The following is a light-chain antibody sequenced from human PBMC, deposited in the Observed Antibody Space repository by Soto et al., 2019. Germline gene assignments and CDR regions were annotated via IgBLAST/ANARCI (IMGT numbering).Light chain of an antibody. J-gene: IGLJ1*01. CDR2: DVS. CDR3: SSYTTSNTRQIV. V-gene: IGLV2-14*01. CDR1: SSDVGGYNY. Sequence: QSGLTQPASVSGSPGQSITISCTGTSSDVGGYNYVSWYQQHPGKAPKFIIYDVSNRPSGVSNRFSGSKSGNTASLTISGLQAEDEADYYCSSYTTSNTRQIVFGTGTKLTVL.